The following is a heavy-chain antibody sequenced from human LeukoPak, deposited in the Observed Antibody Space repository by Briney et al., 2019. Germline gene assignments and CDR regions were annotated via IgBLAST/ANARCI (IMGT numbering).Heavy chain of an antibody. CDR2: ISGSGGST. J-gene: IGHJ4*02. CDR1: GFTFSSYA. V-gene: IGHV3-23*01. CDR3: ARSTGAAAGRRPDY. Sequence: GGSLRLSCAASGFTFSSYAMSWVRQAPGQGLEWVSAISGSGGSTYYADSVKGRFTISRDNSKNTLYLQMNSLRAEDTAVYYCARSTGAAAGRRPDYWGQGTLVTVSS. D-gene: IGHD6-13*01.